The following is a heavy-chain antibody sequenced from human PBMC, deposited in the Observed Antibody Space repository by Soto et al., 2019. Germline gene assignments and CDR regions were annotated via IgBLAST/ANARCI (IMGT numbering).Heavy chain of an antibody. Sequence: SGPTLVNPTQTLTLTCTFSGFSLSSKGMRVSWIRQPPGKALECLARIDWDDDKFYSPSLRTRLTISKDTSKNQVVLTMTNVDPMDTATYYCARSPGGFTVATYFFNYWGQGTLVTVSS. V-gene: IGHV2-70*04. D-gene: IGHD3-16*01. J-gene: IGHJ4*02. CDR2: IDWDDDK. CDR1: GFSLSSKGMR. CDR3: ARSPGGFTVATYFFNY.